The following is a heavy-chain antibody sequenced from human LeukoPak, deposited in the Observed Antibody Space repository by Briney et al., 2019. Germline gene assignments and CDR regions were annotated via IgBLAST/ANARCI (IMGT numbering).Heavy chain of an antibody. CDR1: GGSISSYY. Sequence: SETLSLTRTVSGGSISSYYWSWIRQPAGKGLEWIGRIYTSGSTNYNPSLKSRVAMSVDTSKNQFSLKLSSVTAADTAVYYCAGGRRRGFDYWGQGTLVTVSS. CDR3: AGGRRRGFDY. J-gene: IGHJ4*02. CDR2: IYTSGST. V-gene: IGHV4-4*07. D-gene: IGHD2-15*01.